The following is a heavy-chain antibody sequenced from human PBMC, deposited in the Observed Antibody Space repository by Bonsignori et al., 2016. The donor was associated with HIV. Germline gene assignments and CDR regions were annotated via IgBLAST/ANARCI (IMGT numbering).Heavy chain of an antibody. CDR2: ISNSGGAT. D-gene: IGHD2-21*01. CDR1: GLTFSRYG. J-gene: IGHJ4*02. V-gene: IGHV3-23*04. CDR3: GSDRVAARLPVDF. Sequence: EVQLVESGGALEHPGGTLRLSCGASGLTFSRYGMHWVRQAPGKGLEWVAGISNSGGATFYADSVKGRFIISRDNSRDTLYLQMNSLRAEDTAVYYCGSDRVAARLPVDFWGQG.